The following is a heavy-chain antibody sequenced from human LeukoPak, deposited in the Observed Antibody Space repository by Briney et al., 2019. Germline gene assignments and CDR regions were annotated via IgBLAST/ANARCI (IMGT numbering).Heavy chain of an antibody. Sequence: QPSETLSLTCSVSGGSISSYYWSWIRQPPGKGLEWIGYIYYSGSTNYNPSLKSRVTISVDTSKNQFSLKLSSVTAADTAVYYCARVGSSWYKYFDYWGQGTLVTVSS. J-gene: IGHJ4*02. CDR2: IYYSGST. V-gene: IGHV4-59*01. CDR1: GGSISSYY. CDR3: ARVGSSWYKYFDY. D-gene: IGHD6-13*01.